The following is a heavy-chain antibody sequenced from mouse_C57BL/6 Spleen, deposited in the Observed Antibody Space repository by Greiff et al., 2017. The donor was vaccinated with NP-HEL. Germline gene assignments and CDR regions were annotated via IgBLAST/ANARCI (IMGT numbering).Heavy chain of an antibody. CDR3: ARQIYYYGSSYDYFDY. Sequence: EVQRVESGGGLVKPGGSLKLSCAASGFTFSDYGMHWVRQAPEKGLEWVAYISSGSSTIYYADTVKGRFTISRDNAKNTLFLQMTSLRSEDTAMYYCARQIYYYGSSYDYFDYWGQGTTLTVSS. D-gene: IGHD1-1*01. J-gene: IGHJ2*01. V-gene: IGHV5-17*01. CDR2: ISSGSSTI. CDR1: GFTFSDYG.